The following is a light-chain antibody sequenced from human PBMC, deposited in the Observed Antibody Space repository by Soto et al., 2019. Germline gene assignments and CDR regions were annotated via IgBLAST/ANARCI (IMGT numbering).Light chain of an antibody. CDR3: NSYTRFSTYV. V-gene: IGLV2-14*01. CDR2: EVT. Sequence: QSALTQPASVSGSPGQSVTISCTGTNSDVGGYNYVSWYQQKPGKAPKLLIYEVTYRPSGVSSRFSGSKSGNTASLTISGLQAEDEADYYCNSYTRFSTYVFGTGTKLTVL. CDR1: NSDVGGYNY. J-gene: IGLJ1*01.